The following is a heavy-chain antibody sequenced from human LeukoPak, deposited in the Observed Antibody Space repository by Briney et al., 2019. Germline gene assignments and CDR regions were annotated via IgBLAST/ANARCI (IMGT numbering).Heavy chain of an antibody. Sequence: PSETLSLTCTLSGVSISSDHGGWLRQPPGKGRESLGYIHTSGSTAYSPSLRSRVTISMDTSKHQFSLNLRSVTAADTAVYYCATHLFGKGLEYWGQGILVTVSS. J-gene: IGHJ4*02. CDR3: ATHLFGKGLEY. CDR2: IHTSGST. CDR1: GVSISSDH. D-gene: IGHD2-21*01. V-gene: IGHV4-4*09.